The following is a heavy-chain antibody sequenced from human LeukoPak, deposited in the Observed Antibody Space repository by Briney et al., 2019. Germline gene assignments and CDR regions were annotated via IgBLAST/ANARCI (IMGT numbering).Heavy chain of an antibody. D-gene: IGHD2-21*02. CDR3: ARRVVVTGIILYAFDI. Sequence: PSETLSLTCTVSGGSISTYYWNRIRQPPGKGLEWIGYVYYTGSTNYNPSLKSRVTITVDTSKNQFSLKLSSVTAADTAVYYCARRVVVTGIILYAFDIWGQGTMVTVSS. V-gene: IGHV4-59*08. J-gene: IGHJ3*02. CDR2: VYYTGST. CDR1: GGSISTYY.